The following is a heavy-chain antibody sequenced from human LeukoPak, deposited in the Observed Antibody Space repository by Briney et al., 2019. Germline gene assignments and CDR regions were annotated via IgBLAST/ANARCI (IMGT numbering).Heavy chain of an antibody. Sequence: KPSETLSLTCTVSGGSISNSSFYWGWIRQPPGKGLECIASISYPGSTFYNPSLRSRVTISVDTSKNQFSLRLSSVTAADTAVYYCARGSPLDWYFDLWGRGTLVSVSS. J-gene: IGHJ2*01. CDR3: ARGSPLDWYFDL. CDR1: GGSISNSSFY. V-gene: IGHV4-39*01. CDR2: ISYPGST.